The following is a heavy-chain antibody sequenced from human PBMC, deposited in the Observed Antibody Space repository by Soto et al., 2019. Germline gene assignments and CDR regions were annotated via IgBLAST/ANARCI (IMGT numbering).Heavy chain of an antibody. CDR1: GNSFIFYC. D-gene: IGHD1-26*01. Sequence: PGESLKIPCKGSGNSFIFYCTRCVRQMPGKGLAWMGRNHPSDSNAIYSPSFHGHVTRSADKCINSAYLQWSSLKASDTAMYYCAARSPDRVEATADDYWGQGTLVTVSS. CDR2: NHPSDSNA. J-gene: IGHJ4*02. CDR3: AARSPDRVEATADDY. V-gene: IGHV5-10-1*01.